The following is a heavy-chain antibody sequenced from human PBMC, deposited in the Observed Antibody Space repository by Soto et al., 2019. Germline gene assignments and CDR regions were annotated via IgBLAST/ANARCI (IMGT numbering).Heavy chain of an antibody. CDR3: ARDSSSWYEDYYYGMDV. Sequence: PETLSLTCAVSGYSISSGYYWGWIRQPPGKGLEWIGSIYHSGSTYYNPSLKSRVTISVDTSKNQFSLKLSSVTAADTAVYYCARDSSSWYEDYYYGMDVWGQGTTVT. CDR2: IYHSGST. CDR1: GYSISSGYY. V-gene: IGHV4-38-2*02. D-gene: IGHD6-13*01. J-gene: IGHJ6*02.